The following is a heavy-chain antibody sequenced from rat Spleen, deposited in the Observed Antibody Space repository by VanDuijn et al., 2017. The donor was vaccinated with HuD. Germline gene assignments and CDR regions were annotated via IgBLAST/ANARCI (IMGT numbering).Heavy chain of an antibody. CDR2: ITNTGGST. J-gene: IGHJ2*01. V-gene: IGHV5-31*01. CDR1: GFTFNNYW. D-gene: IGHD1-9*01. Sequence: EVQLVESGGGLVQPGRSLKLSCVASGFTFNNYWMTWIRQAPGKGLEWVASITNTGGSTYYPGSVKGRFTISRDDAKSTLYLQMNSLRSEDTATYYCSTDWDKHSVGVTDHWGQGGMVTVSS. CDR3: STDWDKHSVGVTDH.